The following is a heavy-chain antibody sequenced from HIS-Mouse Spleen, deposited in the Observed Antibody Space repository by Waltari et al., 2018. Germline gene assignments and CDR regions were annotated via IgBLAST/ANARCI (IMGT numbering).Heavy chain of an antibody. J-gene: IGHJ4*02. CDR1: GYTFTSYD. V-gene: IGHV1-8*02. Sequence: QVQLVQSGAEVKKPGASVKVSCKASGYTFTSYDINWGRQASGQGLDWMGWTNPTSGNTGYEQKFQGRVTMTRNTSISTADMELSSLRSEETAVYYCARGHDYSNYFDYWGQGTLVTVSS. D-gene: IGHD4-4*01. CDR3: ARGHDYSNYFDY. CDR2: TNPTSGNT.